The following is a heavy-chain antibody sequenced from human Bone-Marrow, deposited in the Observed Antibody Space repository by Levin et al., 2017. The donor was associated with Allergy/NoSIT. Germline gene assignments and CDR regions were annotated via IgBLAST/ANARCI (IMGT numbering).Heavy chain of an antibody. CDR1: GDSIRSSTWY. V-gene: IGHV4-39*01. CDR3: ARHDYGNYFWDAFDL. J-gene: IGHJ3*01. Sequence: SQTLSLTCAVSGDSIRSSTWYWGWVRQSPGKGLEWIGSLLYGGSTHYNPSLKTRVTISADKSKHHFSLELTAVTAADTAVYFCARHDYGNYFWDAFDLWGQGTLVSVSS. CDR2: LLYGGST. D-gene: IGHD4-11*01.